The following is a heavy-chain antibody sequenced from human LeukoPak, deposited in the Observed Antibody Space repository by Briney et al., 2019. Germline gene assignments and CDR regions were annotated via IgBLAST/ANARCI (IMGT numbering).Heavy chain of an antibody. Sequence: PGRSLRLSCAASGFTFSSYAMHWVRQAPGKGLEWVAVISYDGSNKYYADSVKGRFTISRDNSKNTLYLQMNSLRAEDTAVYYCARAPSGEYYDSSGYYYVYAADCWGQGTLVTVSS. CDR1: GFTFSSYA. V-gene: IGHV3-30-3*01. CDR3: ARAPSGEYYDSSGYYYVYAADC. CDR2: ISYDGSNK. J-gene: IGHJ4*02. D-gene: IGHD3-22*01.